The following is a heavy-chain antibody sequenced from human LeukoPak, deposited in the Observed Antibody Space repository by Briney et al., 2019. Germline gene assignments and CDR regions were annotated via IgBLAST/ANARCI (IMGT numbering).Heavy chain of an antibody. V-gene: IGHV3-23*01. D-gene: IGHD1-26*01. CDR2: ISGSGDST. CDR1: GFIFSNYA. Sequence: PGGSLRLSCAASGFIFSNYAMSWVRQAPGKGLEWVSAISGSGDSTYYADSVKGRFTFSRDNSKSTLYLQTNSLRAEDTAVYYCAKGGVGATWGAFDIWGQGTMVTVSS. CDR3: AKGGVGATWGAFDI. J-gene: IGHJ3*02.